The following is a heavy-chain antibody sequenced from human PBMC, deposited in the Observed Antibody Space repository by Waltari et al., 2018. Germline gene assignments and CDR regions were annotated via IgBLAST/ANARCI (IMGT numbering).Heavy chain of an antibody. CDR2: MNPNSGNT. CDR3: ARAVWGGYFMDV. D-gene: IGHD3-16*01. Sequence: QVKLVQSGAEVKKPGASVKVSCKASGDTFTTYDINWVRQATGQGLEWMGWMNPNSGNTGYAQKFQGRVTITRNTSISTAYMELSSLRSEDTAVYYCARAVWGGYFMDVWGKGTTVTVSS. V-gene: IGHV1-8*03. J-gene: IGHJ6*03. CDR1: GDTFTTYD.